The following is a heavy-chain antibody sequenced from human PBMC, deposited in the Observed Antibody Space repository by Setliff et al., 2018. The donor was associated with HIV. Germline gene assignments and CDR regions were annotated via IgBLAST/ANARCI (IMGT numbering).Heavy chain of an antibody. CDR2: LSGSGVST. V-gene: IGHV3-23*01. J-gene: IGHJ4*02. Sequence: GGSLRLSCAASGFTFGSFAMSWVRQAPGKGLERVSTLSGSGVSTYYADSVKGRFTISRDNSNNTLYLQVSSLRPEDTAVYYCASARIPTGGMSTSFDYWGQGTPVTVSS. CDR3: ASARIPTGGMSTSFDY. CDR1: GFTFGSFA. D-gene: IGHD2-15*01.